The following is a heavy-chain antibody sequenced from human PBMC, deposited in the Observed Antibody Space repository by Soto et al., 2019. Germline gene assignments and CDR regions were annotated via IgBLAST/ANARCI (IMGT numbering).Heavy chain of an antibody. V-gene: IGHV3-74*01. Sequence: GGSLRLSCAASGFTFSSYWMHWVRQSPGKGLVWVSYINPDGSRIGYADSVKGRFTISRDNAKNTLYLQMNSLRVEDTAVYYCVKDIRWGRGTLVTVSS. CDR2: INPDGSRI. J-gene: IGHJ4*02. CDR3: VKDIR. CDR1: GFTFSSYW.